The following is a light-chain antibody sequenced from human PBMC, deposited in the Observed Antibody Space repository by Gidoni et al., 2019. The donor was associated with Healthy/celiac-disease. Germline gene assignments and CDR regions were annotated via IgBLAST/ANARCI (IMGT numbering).Light chain of an antibody. Sequence: GNNIGSKNVHWYQQKPGQAPVLVIYMESNRPSGIPERFSGSNSGNTATLTISRAQAGDEADYYCQVWDSSTVVFGGGTKLTVL. CDR3: QVWDSSTVV. J-gene: IGLJ2*01. V-gene: IGLV3-9*01. CDR1: NIGSKN. CDR2: MES.